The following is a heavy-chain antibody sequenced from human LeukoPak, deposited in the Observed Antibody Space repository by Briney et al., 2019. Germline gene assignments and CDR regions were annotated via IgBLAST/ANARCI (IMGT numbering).Heavy chain of an antibody. Sequence: SETLSLTCTVSGGSISRSSYYWGWIRQAPGKGLEWIGSISFDESAHYNPSLNRRAAISVDMSKNRFSLKLTSVTAADAAMYFCARQDPTAVADTRGYFDYWGQGIVVTVSS. J-gene: IGHJ4*02. CDR2: ISFDESA. D-gene: IGHD6-25*01. CDR1: GGSISRSSYY. V-gene: IGHV4-39*01. CDR3: ARQDPTAVADTRGYFDY.